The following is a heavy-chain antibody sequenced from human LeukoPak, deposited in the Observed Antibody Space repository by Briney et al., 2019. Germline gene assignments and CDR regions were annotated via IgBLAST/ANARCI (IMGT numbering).Heavy chain of an antibody. V-gene: IGHV4-59*01. D-gene: IGHD3-16*01. J-gene: IGHJ5*02. CDR2: IYYSGST. CDR3: ARGFIHNWFDP. CDR1: GGSISSYY. Sequence: SETLSLTCTVSGGSISSYYWSWIRQPPGKGLEWIGYIYYSGSTNYNPSLKSRVTISVDTSKNQFSLKLSSVTAADTAVYYCARGFIHNWFDPWGQGTLVTVSS.